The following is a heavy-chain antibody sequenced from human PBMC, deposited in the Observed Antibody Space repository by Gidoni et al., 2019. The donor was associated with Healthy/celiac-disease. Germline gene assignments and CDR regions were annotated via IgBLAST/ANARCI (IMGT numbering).Heavy chain of an antibody. CDR3: ARELSDGGYTWFDP. CDR1: GFTFRSYS. J-gene: IGHJ5*02. D-gene: IGHD2-15*01. V-gene: IGHV3-21*01. CDR2: ISSSSSYI. Sequence: EVQLVESGGGLVKPGGSLRLSCPASGFTFRSYSMNWVRQAPGKGLEWVSSISSSSSYIYYADSVKGRFTISRDNAKNSLYLQMNSLRAEDTAVYYCARELSDGGYTWFDPWGQGTLVTVSS.